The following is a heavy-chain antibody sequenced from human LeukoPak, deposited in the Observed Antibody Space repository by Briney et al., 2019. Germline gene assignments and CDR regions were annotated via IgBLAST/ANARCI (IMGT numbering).Heavy chain of an antibody. D-gene: IGHD6-6*01. Sequence: ASVKVSCKASGFTFISYTMNWVRQAPGQGLEWMGWINTNTGNPTYAQGFTGRFVFSLDTSVSTAYLQISSLKAEDTAVYYCARDAGSSMDSSSSATDAFDIWGQGTMVTVSS. CDR2: INTNTGNP. J-gene: IGHJ3*02. CDR1: GFTFISYT. CDR3: ARDAGSSMDSSSSATDAFDI. V-gene: IGHV7-4-1*02.